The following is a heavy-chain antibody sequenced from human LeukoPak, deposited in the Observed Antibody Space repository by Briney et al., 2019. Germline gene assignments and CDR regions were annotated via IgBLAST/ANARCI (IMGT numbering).Heavy chain of an antibody. V-gene: IGHV1-69*01. CDR2: IIPIFGTA. D-gene: IGHD2-15*01. CDR3: TYCSGGSCYLFDP. Sequence: SVKVSCKASGGTFSSYAISWVRQAPGQGLEWMGGIIPIFGTANYAQKFQGGVTITADESTSTAYVELSSLRSEDTAVYYCTYCSGGSCYLFDPWGQGTLVTVSS. CDR1: GGTFSSYA. J-gene: IGHJ5*02.